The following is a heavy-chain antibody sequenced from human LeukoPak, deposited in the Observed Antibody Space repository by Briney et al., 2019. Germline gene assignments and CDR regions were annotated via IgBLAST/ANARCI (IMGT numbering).Heavy chain of an antibody. CDR2: IIPIFGTA. J-gene: IGHJ5*02. CDR3: ARTYYYDGSGYYSWFDP. V-gene: IGHV1-69*01. Sequence: SVKVSCKASGGTFSSYAISWVRQAPGQGLEWMGGIIPIFGTANYAQKFQGRVTITADESTSTAYMELSSLRSEDTAVYYCARTYYYDGSGYYSWFDPWGQGTLVTVSS. CDR1: GGTFSSYA. D-gene: IGHD3-22*01.